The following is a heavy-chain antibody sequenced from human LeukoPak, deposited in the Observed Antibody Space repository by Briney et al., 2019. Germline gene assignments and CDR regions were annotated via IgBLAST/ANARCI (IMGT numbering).Heavy chain of an antibody. V-gene: IGHV1-69*13. J-gene: IGHJ4*02. CDR2: IIPIFGTA. Sequence: SVKVSCKASGGTFSSYAISWVRQAPGQGLEWMGGIIPIFGTANYAQKFQGRVTITADESTSTAYMELSSLRSEDTAVYYCATYYNDSSGYYVSDYWGQGTLVTVSS. CDR1: GGTFSSYA. CDR3: ATYYNDSSGYYVSDY. D-gene: IGHD3-22*01.